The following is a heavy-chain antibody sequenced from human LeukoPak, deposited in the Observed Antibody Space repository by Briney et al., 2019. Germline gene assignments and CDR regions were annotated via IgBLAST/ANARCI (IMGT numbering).Heavy chain of an antibody. J-gene: IGHJ5*02. Sequence: SETLSLTCTVSGGSISSSSYYWGRIRQPPGKGLEWIGSIYYSGNTYYNPSLKSRVTISVDTSKNQFSLKLSSVTAADTAVYYCAITVEQPRKNWFDPWGQATLVTVSS. V-gene: IGHV4-39*01. CDR1: GGSISSSSYY. CDR3: AITVEQPRKNWFDP. D-gene: IGHD1/OR15-1a*01. CDR2: IYYSGNT.